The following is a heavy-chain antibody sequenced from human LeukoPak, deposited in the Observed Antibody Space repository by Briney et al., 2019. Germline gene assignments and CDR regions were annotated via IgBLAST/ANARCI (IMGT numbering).Heavy chain of an antibody. CDR1: GYTFTGYY. D-gene: IGHD3-3*01. V-gene: IGHV1-2*02. Sequence: ASVKVSCKASGYTFTGYYMHWVRQAPGQGLEWMGWINPNTGDTNYAQKFQGRVTMTRDTSISTAYMELSRLKSDDTAVYYCAKRDFWSGYGNWFDPWGQGTLVTVSS. CDR2: INPNTGDT. J-gene: IGHJ5*02. CDR3: AKRDFWSGYGNWFDP.